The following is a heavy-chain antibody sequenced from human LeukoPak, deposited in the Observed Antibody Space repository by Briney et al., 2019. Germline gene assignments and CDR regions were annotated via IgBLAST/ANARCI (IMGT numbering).Heavy chain of an antibody. Sequence: PSETLSLTCTVSGGSISSYYWSWIRQPPGKGLEWIGYIYYSGSTNYNPSLKSRVTISVDTSKNQFSLKLSSVTAADTAVYYCARDDSNGYYRFDYWGQGTLVTVSS. V-gene: IGHV4-59*01. CDR2: IYYSGST. J-gene: IGHJ4*02. CDR3: ARDDSNGYYRFDY. CDR1: GGSISSYY. D-gene: IGHD3-22*01.